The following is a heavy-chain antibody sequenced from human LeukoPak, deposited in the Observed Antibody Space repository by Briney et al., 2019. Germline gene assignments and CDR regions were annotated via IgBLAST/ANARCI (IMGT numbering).Heavy chain of an antibody. J-gene: IGHJ6*03. CDR3: ARDRYCNSTSCYTDYYYMDV. CDR1: GFTFTIFG. D-gene: IGHD2-2*02. CDR2: IDARGGIT. V-gene: IGHV3-48*01. Sequence: TGGSLRLSCAASGFTFTIFGLNWVRQAPGKVPEWVSYIDARGGITYYADSVQGRFTISRDNAQESVFLQMNSLRADDTAVYYCARDRYCNSTSCYTDYYYMDVWGKGTTVTVSS.